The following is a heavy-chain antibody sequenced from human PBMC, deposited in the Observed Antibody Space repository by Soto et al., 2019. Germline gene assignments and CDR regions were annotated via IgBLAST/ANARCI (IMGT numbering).Heavy chain of an antibody. V-gene: IGHV3-30*09. D-gene: IGHD6-13*01. J-gene: IGHJ4*02. Sequence: QVQLVESGGGVVQPGRSLRLSCAASGFLFSDYAMHWVRQAPGKGLEWVAVISYGGDNIYYADSVRGRFAISRDNMKNKLDLEMNRLKHEDTAVYHCAKARPSTSWYGLEADFWGQGTLVTVSS. CDR2: ISYGGDNI. CDR3: AKARPSTSWYGLEADF. CDR1: GFLFSDYA.